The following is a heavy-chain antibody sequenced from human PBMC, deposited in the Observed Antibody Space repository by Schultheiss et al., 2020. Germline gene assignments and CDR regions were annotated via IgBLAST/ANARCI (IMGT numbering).Heavy chain of an antibody. J-gene: IGHJ5*02. CDR2: ISSSSSYI. D-gene: IGHD3-16*01. V-gene: IGHV3-21*01. CDR3: ARETREGNIMISDWFDP. CDR1: GFTFSSYS. Sequence: GGSLRLPCAASGFTFSSYSMNWVRQAPGKGLEWVSSISSSSSYIYYADSVKGRFTISRDNAKNSLYLQMNSLRAEDTAVYYCARETREGNIMISDWFDPWGQGTLVTVSS.